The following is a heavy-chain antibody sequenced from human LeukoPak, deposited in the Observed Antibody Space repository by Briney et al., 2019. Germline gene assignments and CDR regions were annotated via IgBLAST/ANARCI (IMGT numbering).Heavy chain of an antibody. CDR3: ARGAYYDFWSAYNWFDP. V-gene: IGHV4-34*01. CDR2: INHSGST. D-gene: IGHD3-3*01. Sequence: SETLSLTCAVYGGSFSGYYWSWIRQPPGKGLEWIGEINHSGSTNYNPSLKSRVTISVDTSKNQFSLRLSSVTAADTAVYYCARGAYYDFWSAYNWFDPWGQGTLVTVS. CDR1: GGSFSGYY. J-gene: IGHJ5*02.